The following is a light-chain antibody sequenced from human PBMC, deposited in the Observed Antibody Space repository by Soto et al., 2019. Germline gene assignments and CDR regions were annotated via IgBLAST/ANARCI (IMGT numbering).Light chain of an antibody. CDR3: QQYSKWPPWT. CDR2: GAS. CDR1: QSINSD. Sequence: EIVMTQSPATLSVSPGETTRLSCRASQSINSDVAWYQQKVGQTPRLLIHGASTRATGIAARFSGSGSGTEFTLTISGLQSEDFATYYCQQYSKWPPWTFGPGTKVDIK. J-gene: IGKJ1*01. V-gene: IGKV3D-15*01.